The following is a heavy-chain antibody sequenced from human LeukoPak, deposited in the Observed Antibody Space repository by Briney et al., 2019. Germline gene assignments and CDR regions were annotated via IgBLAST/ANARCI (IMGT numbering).Heavy chain of an antibody. CDR1: GFTFDDYG. J-gene: IGHJ4*02. V-gene: IGHV3-20*04. D-gene: IGHD3-10*01. CDR2: IIWSGGST. Sequence: GGSLRLSCAVSGFTFDDYGMSWVRQAPGKGLGWVSGIIWSGGSTGYVDSVKGRLTISRDNAKNSLYLQMNSLRADDTALYYCARDDYGSGSWNDYWGQGTLVTVSS. CDR3: ARDDYGSGSWNDY.